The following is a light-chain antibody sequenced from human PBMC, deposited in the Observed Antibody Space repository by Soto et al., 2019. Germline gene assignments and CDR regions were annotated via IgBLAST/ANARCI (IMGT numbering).Light chain of an antibody. CDR3: PSYDSGLSAVV. V-gene: IGLV1-40*01. CDR1: ISNIGAGYG. Sequence: QSVLTQPPSVSGAPGQRVTISCTGSISNIGAGYGVHWYQQLPGTAPKLLIYDNTNRPSGVPDRFSGSKSGSSASLAITGLQAEDQTDYYCPSYDSGLSAVVFGGGTQLTVL. CDR2: DNT. J-gene: IGLJ2*01.